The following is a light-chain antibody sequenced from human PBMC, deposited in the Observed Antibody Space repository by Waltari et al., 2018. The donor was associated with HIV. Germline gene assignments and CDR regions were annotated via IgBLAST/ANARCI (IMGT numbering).Light chain of an antibody. CDR2: EVI. V-gene: IGLV2-14*01. Sequence: QSALTQPASVSGSPGQSITISCTGTSSDVGAYNSVSWYQHHPGKAPKLMIYEVINRPSGVSNRFSGSKSGNTASLTISGLQVEDEADYYCSSYTSSSLVFGGGTKLTVL. CDR1: SSDVGAYNS. CDR3: SSYTSSSLV. J-gene: IGLJ2*01.